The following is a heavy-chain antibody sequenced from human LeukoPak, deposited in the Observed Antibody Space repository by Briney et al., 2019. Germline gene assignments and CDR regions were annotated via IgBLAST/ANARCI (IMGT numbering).Heavy chain of an antibody. V-gene: IGHV1-69*05. CDR3: ARWLDYYDSSGYEANYYYYYYMDV. CDR2: IIPIFGTA. J-gene: IGHJ6*03. CDR1: GGTFSSYA. Sequence: ASVKVSCKASGGTFSSYAISWVRQAPGQGLEWMGGIIPIFGTANYAQKFQGRVTITRDTSASTAYMELRSLRSDDTAVYYCARWLDYYDSSGYEANYYYYYYMDVWGKGTTVTVSS. D-gene: IGHD3-22*01.